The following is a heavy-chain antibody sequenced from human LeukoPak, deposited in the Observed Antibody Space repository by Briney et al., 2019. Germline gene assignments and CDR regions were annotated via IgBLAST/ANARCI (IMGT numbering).Heavy chain of an antibody. Sequence: GGALRHSCAAPGFTPRSYVMHSVREALGERLWWVSYIISSGSTIYYADSVRGRFTISRDNAKTSLYLQMNSRRAEDRVFYYVAELGITMIRGVWGKGTTVTISS. CDR2: IISSGSTI. J-gene: IGHJ6*04. CDR1: GFTPRSYV. CDR3: AELGITMIRGV. V-gene: IGHV3-48*03. D-gene: IGHD3-22*01.